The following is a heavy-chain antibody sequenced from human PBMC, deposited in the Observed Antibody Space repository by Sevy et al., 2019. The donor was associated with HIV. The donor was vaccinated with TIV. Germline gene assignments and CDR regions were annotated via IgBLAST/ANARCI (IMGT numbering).Heavy chain of an antibody. J-gene: IGHJ4*02. V-gene: IGHV3-23*01. D-gene: IGHD2-2*01. CDR1: GFTFSSYA. CDR3: AKGSTSSSEVGYFDH. Sequence: GGSLRLSCAASGFTFSSYAMSWIRQAPGKGLEWVSVISGNGGYTYYADSVKGRFTISRDTSKNTLYLQMNSLRAEDTAVYYCAKGSTSSSEVGYFDHWGQRTLVTVSS. CDR2: ISGNGGYT.